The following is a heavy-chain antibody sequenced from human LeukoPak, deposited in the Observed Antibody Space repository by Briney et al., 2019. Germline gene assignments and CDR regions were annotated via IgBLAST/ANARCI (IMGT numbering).Heavy chain of an antibody. CDR1: GFTFTSSA. J-gene: IGHJ4*02. Sequence: GASVKVSCKASGFTFTSSAAQWVRQARGQRLEWIGWIVVGSGNTNYAQKFQERVTITRDMSTSTAYMELSSLRSEDTAVYYCAADFYGSGIFDYFDYWGQGTLVTVSS. CDR2: IVVGSGNT. CDR3: AADFYGSGIFDYFDY. V-gene: IGHV1-58*01. D-gene: IGHD3-10*01.